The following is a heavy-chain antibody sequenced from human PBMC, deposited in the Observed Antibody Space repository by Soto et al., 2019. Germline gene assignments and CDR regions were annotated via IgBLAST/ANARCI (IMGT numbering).Heavy chain of an antibody. CDR2: ISGSSVSI. V-gene: IGHV3-48*02. CDR1: GFTFSSYS. Sequence: EVQLVESGGGSVQPGGSLRLSCGAAGFTFSSYSMNWVRQAPGKGLEGVSYISGSSVSIYYADSVKGRFTVSRDNAQNSLFLEMNSLRDEDTAVYYCARLTSILYGMDVWGLGTTVTVSS. J-gene: IGHJ6*02. CDR3: ARLTSILYGMDV. D-gene: IGHD2-15*01.